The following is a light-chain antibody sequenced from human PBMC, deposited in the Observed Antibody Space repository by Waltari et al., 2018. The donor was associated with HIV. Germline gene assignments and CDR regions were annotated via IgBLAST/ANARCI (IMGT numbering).Light chain of an antibody. CDR1: SSDVGYNV. Sequence: QSALTQPASVSGSPGQSITISCTGSSSDVGYNVVSLYQQHPGKVPKLLISEVNKRPSGVSNRFSGSKSGNTASLTISGLQAEDEADYYCCSYSITSTSVLFGGGTKVTVV. V-gene: IGLV2-23*02. CDR2: EVN. CDR3: CSYSITSTSVL. J-gene: IGLJ2*01.